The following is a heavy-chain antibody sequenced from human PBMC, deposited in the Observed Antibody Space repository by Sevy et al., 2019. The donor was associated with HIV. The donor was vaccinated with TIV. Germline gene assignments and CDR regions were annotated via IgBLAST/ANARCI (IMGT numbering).Heavy chain of an antibody. CDR1: GASISSYY. CDR3: AAHEYADAPFSHY. V-gene: IGHV4-59*01. Sequence: SETLSLTCTVSGASISSYYWSWIRQPPGKELEWIGYIYYSGSTDYNPSLRGRVGISLDTSKNQFSLKVYSVTAADTAVYYCAAHEYADAPFSHYWGQGTLVTVSS. D-gene: IGHD2-2*01. J-gene: IGHJ4*02. CDR2: IYYSGST.